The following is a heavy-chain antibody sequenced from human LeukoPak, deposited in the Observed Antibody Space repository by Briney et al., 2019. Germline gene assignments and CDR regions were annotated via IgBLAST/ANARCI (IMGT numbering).Heavy chain of an antibody. CDR2: IYYSGST. J-gene: IGHJ6*03. D-gene: IGHD5-12*01. CDR3: ARGATNSYYYYYMDV. Sequence: SETLSLTCTVSGGSISSSSYYWGWIRQPPGKGLEWIGSIYYSGSTYYNPSLKSRVTISVDTSKNQFSLKLSSVTAADTAVYYCARGATNSYYYYYMDVWGKGTTVTVSS. CDR1: GGSISSSSYY. V-gene: IGHV4-39*07.